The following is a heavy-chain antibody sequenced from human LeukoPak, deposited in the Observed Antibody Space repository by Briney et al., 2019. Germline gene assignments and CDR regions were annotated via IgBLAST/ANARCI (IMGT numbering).Heavy chain of an antibody. J-gene: IGHJ5*01. CDR3: ARDRCEGYCTSFDS. CDR2: IHSSGGT. Sequence: SETLSLTCTVSGGSISNHYWSWIRQPAGKGLEWIGRIHSSGGTNYNPSLKSRVTISVDKSKNQFSLRLSPVIAADTAVYFCARDRCEGYCTSFDSWGQGTLVTVSS. V-gene: IGHV4-4*07. CDR1: GGSISNHY. D-gene: IGHD2-8*01.